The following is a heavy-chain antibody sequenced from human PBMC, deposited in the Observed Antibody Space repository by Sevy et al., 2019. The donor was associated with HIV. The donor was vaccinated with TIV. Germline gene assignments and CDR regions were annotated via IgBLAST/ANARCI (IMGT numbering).Heavy chain of an antibody. CDR2: ISSSSTTI. CDR1: RLTFSSSS. D-gene: IGHD3-3*01. Sequence: GGSLRLSCAASRLTFSSSSVNWVRQAPGKGLEWVSYISSSSTTIYYASSVKGRFTISRDNAKNSLYLQMNSLRDEDTAVYYCARGFMGADYYYGMDVWGQGTTVTVSS. J-gene: IGHJ6*02. V-gene: IGHV3-48*02. CDR3: ARGFMGADYYYGMDV.